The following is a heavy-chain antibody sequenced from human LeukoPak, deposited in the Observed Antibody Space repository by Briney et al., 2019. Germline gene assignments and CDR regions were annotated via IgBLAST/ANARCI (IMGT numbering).Heavy chain of an antibody. CDR2: ISSSGSTI. Sequence: GGSLRLSCAASGFTFSDYYMSWIRQAPGKGLEWVSYISSSGSTIYYADSVKGRFTISRDNAKNSLYLQMNSLRAEDTAVYYCARDNSYGDITWWFDPWGQGTLVTVSS. J-gene: IGHJ5*02. CDR1: GFTFSDYY. D-gene: IGHD2-15*01. V-gene: IGHV3-11*01. CDR3: ARDNSYGDITWWFDP.